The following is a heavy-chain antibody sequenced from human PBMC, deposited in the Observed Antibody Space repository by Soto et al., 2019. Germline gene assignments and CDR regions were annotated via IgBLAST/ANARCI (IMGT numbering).Heavy chain of an antibody. J-gene: IGHJ6*02. CDR3: ARGLRFNKYYYYSGMAF. V-gene: IGHV1-69*13. D-gene: IGHD3-3*01. CDR2: IIPIFGTA. Sequence: SVKVSCKASGGTFSSYAIGWVRQAPGQGLEWMGGIIPIFGTANYAQKFQGRVTITADESTSTAYMELSSLRSEDTAVYYCARGLRFNKYYYYSGMAFWGQGTTVPVSS. CDR1: GGTFSSYA.